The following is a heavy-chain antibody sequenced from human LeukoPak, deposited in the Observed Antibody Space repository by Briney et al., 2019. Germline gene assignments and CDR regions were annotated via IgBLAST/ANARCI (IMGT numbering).Heavy chain of an antibody. J-gene: IGHJ4*02. Sequence: SETLSLTCDVSGYSIRSDNWWGWIRQPPGKGLEWIGYVYYSGSIYSNPSLKSRVTMSVDASRNQFSLKLTSVTPEDTAVYYCARKRSRITYFGDWGQGTLVTVSS. V-gene: IGHV4-28*05. CDR3: ARKRSRITYFGD. D-gene: IGHD2-2*01. CDR2: VYYSGSI. CDR1: GYSIRSDNW.